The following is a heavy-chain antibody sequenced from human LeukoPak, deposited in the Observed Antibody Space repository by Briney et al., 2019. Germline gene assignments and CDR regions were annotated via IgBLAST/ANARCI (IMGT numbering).Heavy chain of an antibody. CDR2: IKSKTDGGTT. J-gene: IGHJ4*02. D-gene: IGHD6-13*01. Sequence: GGSLRLSCAASGFTFSNAWMSWVRQAPGKGLEWVGRIKSKTDGGTTDYAAPVKGRFTISRDDSKNTLYLQMNSLKTEDTAVYYCTSRDSSSWQSATHFDYWGQGTLVTVSS. CDR3: TSRDSSSWQSATHFDY. V-gene: IGHV3-15*01. CDR1: GFTFSNAW.